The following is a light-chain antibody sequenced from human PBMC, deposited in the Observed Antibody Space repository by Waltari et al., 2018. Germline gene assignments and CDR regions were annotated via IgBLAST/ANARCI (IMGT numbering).Light chain of an antibody. CDR2: SSN. J-gene: IGLJ3*02. Sequence: QSVLTQPPSASGTPGQSVTISCSGSSSNIGVDPVSWYQQPPGTAPNLPIHSSNQRPSGVPARFLGSKSGTPASLAISGLQSEDEAAYYCAAWDDSLDGWVFGGGTKLTVL. CDR3: AAWDDSLDGWV. CDR1: SSNIGVDP. V-gene: IGLV1-44*01.